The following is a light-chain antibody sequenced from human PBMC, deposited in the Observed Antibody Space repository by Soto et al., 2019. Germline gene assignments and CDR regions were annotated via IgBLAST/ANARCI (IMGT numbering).Light chain of an antibody. J-gene: IGLJ1*01. CDR2: GVS. CDR1: RNDVGLYNY. CDR3: TSYTTTTLEI. Sequence: QSALTQPASVSASPGQSITISCTGTRNDVGLYNYVSSYQHHPGNAPKLIIYGVSDRPSGVSHRFSGSKSGNTASLTISGLQAEDEADYYCTSYTTTTLEIFGTGTKLTVL. V-gene: IGLV2-14*01.